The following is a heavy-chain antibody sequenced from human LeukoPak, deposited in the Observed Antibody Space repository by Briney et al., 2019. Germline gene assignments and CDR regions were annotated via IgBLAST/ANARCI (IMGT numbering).Heavy chain of an antibody. Sequence: PSETLSLTCTVSGGSISRYYWSCIRQPPGKGLEWIGYIYYSGSTNYNPSLKSRVTISVDTSKNQFSLKLSSVTAADTAVYYCARLLRGNWGQGTLVTVSS. V-gene: IGHV4-59*08. J-gene: IGHJ4*02. CDR2: IYYSGST. D-gene: IGHD4-17*01. CDR3: ARLLRGN. CDR1: GGSISRYY.